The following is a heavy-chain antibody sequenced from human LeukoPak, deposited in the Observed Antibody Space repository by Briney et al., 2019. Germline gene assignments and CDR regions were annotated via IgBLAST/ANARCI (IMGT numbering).Heavy chain of an antibody. CDR1: WDPINISY. D-gene: IGHD6-19*01. CDR2: IYNIGST. J-gene: IGHJ4*02. Sequence: SETLALTRCVSWDPINISYWICIPQPPGHTVEYIGYIYNIGSTNYTPSLKSRVTMSVDTSEKQFSLQLTSVTAADTALYYCARLVEYTTGWYRSYHFDSWGQGTLVTVSS. CDR3: ARLVEYTTGWYRSYHFDS. V-gene: IGHV4-4*09.